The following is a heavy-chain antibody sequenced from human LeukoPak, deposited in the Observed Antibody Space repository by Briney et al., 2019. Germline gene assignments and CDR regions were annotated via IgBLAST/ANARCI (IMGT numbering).Heavy chain of an antibody. CDR3: AAFGYSSAWYGMDY. CDR2: FDPEDGEI. Sequence: ASVKVSCKVSGYTLTELSMHWVRQAPGKGLEWMGGFDPEDGEIIYAQKFQGRVTMTEDTSTDTAYMELSSLRSEDTAVYYCAAFGYSSAWYGMDYWGQGTLVTVSS. V-gene: IGHV1-24*01. D-gene: IGHD6-19*01. CDR1: GYTLTELS. J-gene: IGHJ4*02.